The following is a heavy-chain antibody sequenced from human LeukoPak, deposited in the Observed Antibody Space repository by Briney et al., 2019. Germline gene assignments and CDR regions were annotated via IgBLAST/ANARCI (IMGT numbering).Heavy chain of an antibody. D-gene: IGHD3-10*01. J-gene: IGHJ4*02. Sequence: PSETLSLTCAVSGGSISSGGYSWSWIRQPPGKGLEWIGYIYHSGSTYYNPSLKSRVTISVDRSKNQLSLKLSSVTAADTAVYYCARDSGEGYFDYWGQGTLVTVSS. CDR2: IYHSGST. CDR1: GGSISSGGYS. CDR3: ARDSGEGYFDY. V-gene: IGHV4-30-2*01.